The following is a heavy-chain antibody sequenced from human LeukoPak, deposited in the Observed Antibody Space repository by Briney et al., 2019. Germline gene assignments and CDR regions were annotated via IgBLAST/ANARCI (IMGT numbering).Heavy chain of an antibody. CDR1: GFTFSSYA. CDR2: ISGSGGST. D-gene: IGHD6-13*01. CDR3: AKDRWSSWYHYYYYMDV. Sequence: GGSLRLSCAASGFTFSSYAMSWVRQAPGKGLEWVSAISGSGGSTYYADSVKGRFTISRDNSKNTLYLQMNSLRAEDTAVYYCAKDRWSSWYHYYYYMDVWGKGTTVTVSS. V-gene: IGHV3-23*01. J-gene: IGHJ6*03.